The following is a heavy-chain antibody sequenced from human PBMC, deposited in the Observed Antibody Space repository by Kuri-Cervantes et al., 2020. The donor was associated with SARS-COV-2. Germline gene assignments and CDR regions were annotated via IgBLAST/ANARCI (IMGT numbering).Heavy chain of an antibody. D-gene: IGHD6-25*01. CDR2: FIPIFGTA. CDR1: GGTFSSYA. Sequence: SSVNVSFKASGGTFSSYAISWVRQAPGQGLEWMGGFIPIFGTANYEQKFQGRVTITGDKSTSTAYMSLSRLRAEDAAVYYCARSEYSRGCYYWFDHWGQGTLVTVSS. V-gene: IGHV1-69*06. CDR3: ARSEYSRGCYYWFDH. J-gene: IGHJ5*02.